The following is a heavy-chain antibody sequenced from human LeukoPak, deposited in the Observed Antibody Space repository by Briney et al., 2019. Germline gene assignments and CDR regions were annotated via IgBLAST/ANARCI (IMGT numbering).Heavy chain of an antibody. CDR3: ASAAFFGEYEYFQH. D-gene: IGHD3-10*01. J-gene: IGHJ1*01. V-gene: IGHV3-9*01. Sequence: GRSLRLSCAASGFTFDDYAMHWVRQAPGKGLEWVSGISWNSGSIGYADSVKGRFTISRDNAKNSLYLQMNSLRAEDTALYYCASAAFFGEYEYFQHWGQGTLVTVSS. CDR1: GFTFDDYA. CDR2: ISWNSGSI.